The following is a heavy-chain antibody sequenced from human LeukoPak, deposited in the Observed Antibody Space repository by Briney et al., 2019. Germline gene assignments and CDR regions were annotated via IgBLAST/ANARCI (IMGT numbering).Heavy chain of an antibody. D-gene: IGHD4-17*01. CDR1: GGSFSGYY. Sequence: PSETLSLTCAVYGGSFSGYYWSWIRQPPGKGLEWIGEINHSGSTNYNPSLKSRVTISVDTSKNQFSLKLSSVTAADTAVYYCARTTETTDSNYFDYWGQGTLVTVSS. J-gene: IGHJ4*02. V-gene: IGHV4-34*01. CDR3: ARTTETTDSNYFDY. CDR2: INHSGST.